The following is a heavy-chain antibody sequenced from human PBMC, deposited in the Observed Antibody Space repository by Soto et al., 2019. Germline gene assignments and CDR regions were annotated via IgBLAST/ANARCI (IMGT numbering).Heavy chain of an antibody. D-gene: IGHD6-19*01. CDR2: TYYRSKWYN. CDR3: ARAGIVAVAGIGALDI. V-gene: IGHV6-1*01. CDR1: GNDVSNNRAV. J-gene: IGHJ3*02. Sequence: SQTLSVICSVSGNDVSNNRAVSNWIRKSPSRCLEWLGRTYYRSKWYNDYAVSVKSRITINPDTSKNQFSLQLNSVTPEDTAVYYCARAGIVAVAGIGALDIWGQGTMVTVTS.